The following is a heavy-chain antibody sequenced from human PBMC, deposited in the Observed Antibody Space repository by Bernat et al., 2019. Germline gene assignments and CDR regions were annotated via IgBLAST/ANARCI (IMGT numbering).Heavy chain of an antibody. CDR3: ARVRAAAGIGATFDP. D-gene: IGHD6-13*01. CDR1: GGSISSSSYY. V-gene: IGHV4-39*07. Sequence: QLQLQESGPGLVKPSETLSLTCTVSGGSISSSSYYWGWIRQPPGKGLEWIGSIYHSGSTYYNPSLKSRVTISVDRSKNQFSLKLSSVTAADTAVYYCARVRAAAGIGATFDPWGQGTLVTVSS. CDR2: IYHSGST. J-gene: IGHJ5*02.